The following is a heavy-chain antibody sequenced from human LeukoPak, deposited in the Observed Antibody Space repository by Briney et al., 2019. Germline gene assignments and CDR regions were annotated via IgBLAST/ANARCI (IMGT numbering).Heavy chain of an antibody. CDR2: INSDGSST. J-gene: IGHJ4*02. Sequence: GGSLRLSCAASGFTFSSCSMNWVRQAPGKGLVWVSSINSDGSSTSYADSVKGRFTISRDNAKNTLYLQMNTLRAGDTAVYYCASLDYWGQGTPVTVSS. CDR1: GFTFSSCS. CDR3: ASLDY. V-gene: IGHV3-74*01.